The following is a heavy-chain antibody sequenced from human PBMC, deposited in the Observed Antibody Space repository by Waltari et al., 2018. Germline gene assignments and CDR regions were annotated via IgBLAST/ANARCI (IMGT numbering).Heavy chain of an antibody. Sequence: QVQLQQWGAGLLKPSETLSLTCAVSGGSFTGYYWSWIRQPPGKGLEWIGQINHSGYTNYNPSLTRLVAISVDTSRRQVSLNLTSLTAADTAVYYCAREGSGTWFQPDSWGQGILVTVSS. V-gene: IGHV4-34*02. D-gene: IGHD6-13*01. J-gene: IGHJ4*02. CDR3: AREGSGTWFQPDS. CDR2: INHSGYT. CDR1: GGSFTGYY.